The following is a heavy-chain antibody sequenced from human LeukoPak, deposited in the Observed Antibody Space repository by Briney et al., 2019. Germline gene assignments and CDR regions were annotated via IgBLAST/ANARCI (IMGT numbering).Heavy chain of an antibody. D-gene: IGHD3-3*01. Sequence: PGGSLRLSCAASGFTFSNYAMSWVREAPGKGLEWVSAVSGSGGSTYYADSVKGRFTISRDNSENTLYLQTNNLRAEDTAVYYCAKALDWSSYNSFDYWGQGTLVTVSS. CDR2: VSGSGGST. J-gene: IGHJ4*02. V-gene: IGHV3-23*01. CDR1: GFTFSNYA. CDR3: AKALDWSSYNSFDY.